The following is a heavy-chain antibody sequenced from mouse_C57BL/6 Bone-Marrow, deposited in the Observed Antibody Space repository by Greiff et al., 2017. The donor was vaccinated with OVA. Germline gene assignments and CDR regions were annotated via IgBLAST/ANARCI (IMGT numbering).Heavy chain of an antibody. CDR2: IYPGSGST. D-gene: IGHD1-1*01. V-gene: IGHV1-55*01. J-gene: IGHJ2*01. CDR1: GYTFTSYW. Sequence: QVQLQQPGAELVKPGASVKMSCKASGYTFTSYWITWVKQRPGQGLEWIGDIYPGSGSTNYNEKFKSKATLTVDTSSSTAYMQLSSLTSEDSAVYYCARRRDYYGSRGYFDYWGQGTTLTVSS. CDR3: ARRRDYYGSRGYFDY.